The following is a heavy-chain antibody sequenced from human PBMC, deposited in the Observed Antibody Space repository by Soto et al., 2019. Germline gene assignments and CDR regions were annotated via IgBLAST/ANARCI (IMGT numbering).Heavy chain of an antibody. CDR1: GYTFVTYA. D-gene: IGHD3-16*01. Sequence: QVQLVQSGPELKKPGTSVTVSCKASGYTFVTYAVSWVRQAPGQGLEWMGWISAYNGNTINAQKFQGRVTLTTDTSTSTAYMALTSLTSDDTAVYYCARVGGALGDLDYWGQGTLVTVSS. J-gene: IGHJ4*02. CDR3: ARVGGALGDLDY. V-gene: IGHV1-18*01. CDR2: ISAYNGNT.